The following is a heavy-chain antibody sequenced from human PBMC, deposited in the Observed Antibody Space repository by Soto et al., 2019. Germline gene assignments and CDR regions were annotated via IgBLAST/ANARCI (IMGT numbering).Heavy chain of an antibody. CDR1: GFTFSSYW. CDR2: INSDGSST. CDR3: VRTSLVVAAATREDY. V-gene: IGHV3-74*01. J-gene: IGHJ4*02. D-gene: IGHD2-15*01. Sequence: VQLVESGGGLVQPGGSLRLSCAASGFTFSSYWMHWGRQAPGKGLVWVSRINSDGSSTSYADSVKGRFTISRDNAKNTLYLQRNSLRAEDTAFYYCVRTSLVVAAATREDYWGQGTLVTVSS.